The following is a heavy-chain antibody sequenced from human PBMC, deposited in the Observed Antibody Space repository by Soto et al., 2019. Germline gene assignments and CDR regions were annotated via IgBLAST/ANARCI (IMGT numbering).Heavy chain of an antibody. CDR1: GYTFTNYG. Sequence: QVQLVQSGAEVKKPGASVKVSCKASGYTFTNYGISWVRQAPGQGLEWMGWIRAYNGNTNYAQKIQGRVTMTIDTSTSTAYMELRILRSDDTAVYYCARGGIYCSTTNCYGGHYFYYMDVWGKGTTVTVSS. D-gene: IGHD2-2*01. CDR2: IRAYNGNT. V-gene: IGHV1-18*01. CDR3: ARGGIYCSTTNCYGGHYFYYMDV. J-gene: IGHJ6*03.